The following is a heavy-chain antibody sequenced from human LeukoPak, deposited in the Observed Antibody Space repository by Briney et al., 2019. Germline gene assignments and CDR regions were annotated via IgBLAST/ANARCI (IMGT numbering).Heavy chain of an antibody. CDR1: GFTFSAYA. CDR2: ISFDGSNK. CDR3: ARAGSGSYDYYGMDV. D-gene: IGHD1-26*01. Sequence: GRSLRLSCAVSGFTFSAYAMHWVRQTPGKGLEWVAVISFDGSNKYYADYVKGRFTISGDKSKNTLYLHMTSLRPDDTAVYYCARAGSGSYDYYGMDVWGQGTTVTVSS. J-gene: IGHJ6*02. V-gene: IGHV3-30*01.